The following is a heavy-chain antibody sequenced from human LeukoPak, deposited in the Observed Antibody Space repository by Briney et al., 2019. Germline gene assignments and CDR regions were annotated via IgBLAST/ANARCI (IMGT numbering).Heavy chain of an antibody. CDR1: GGSISSGGYY. V-gene: IGHV4-30-2*01. CDR2: IYHSGST. Sequence: PSQTLSLTCTVSGGSISSGGYYWSWIRQPPGKGLEWIGYIYHSGSTYYNPSLKSRVTISVDRSKNQFSLKLSSVTAADMAVYYCARVAVTGYFTYYYYMDVWGKGTTVTVSS. D-gene: IGHD3-9*01. CDR3: ARVAVTGYFTYYYYMDV. J-gene: IGHJ6*03.